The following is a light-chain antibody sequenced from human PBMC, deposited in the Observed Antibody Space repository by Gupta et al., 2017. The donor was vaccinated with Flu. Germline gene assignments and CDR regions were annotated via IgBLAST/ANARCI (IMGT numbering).Light chain of an antibody. V-gene: IGKV1-39*01. CDR3: QQSYSTPWT. CDR2: AAS. J-gene: IGKJ1*01. CDR1: QSISPY. Sequence: DIQMTQSPSSLSASVGDRVTITCRASQSISPYLNWYQQKPGKAPILLIYAASSLHTWTPSRFSGSESGADFTLTISSLQPEDFATYFCQQSYSTPWTFGQGIKVEI.